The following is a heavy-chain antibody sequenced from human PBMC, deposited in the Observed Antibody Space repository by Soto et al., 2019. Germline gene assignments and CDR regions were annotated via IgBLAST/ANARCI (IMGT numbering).Heavy chain of an antibody. CDR1: GFTFSSYA. Sequence: GGSLGLSCAASGFTFSSYAMHWVRQAPGKGLEWVAVISYDGSNKYYADSVKGRFTISRDNSKNTLYLQMNSLRAEDTAVYYCARSQARNDAFDIWGQGTMVTVSS. V-gene: IGHV3-30*04. CDR3: ARSQARNDAFDI. D-gene: IGHD6-6*01. J-gene: IGHJ3*02. CDR2: ISYDGSNK.